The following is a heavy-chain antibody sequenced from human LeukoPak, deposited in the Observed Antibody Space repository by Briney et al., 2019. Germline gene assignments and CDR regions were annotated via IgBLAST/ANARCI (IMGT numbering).Heavy chain of an antibody. CDR2: MYHSGST. V-gene: IGHV4-30-2*03. CDR3: ARHPKDGYIYYFDY. CDR1: DGPISSSDYS. D-gene: IGHD5-24*01. Sequence: SETLSLTCAVSDGPISSSDYSWSWIRQPPGKGLEWIGPMYHSGSTYYNPSLKSRVTISVDTSKNQFSLKLSSVTAADTAVYYCARHPKDGYIYYFDYWGQGTLVTVSS. J-gene: IGHJ4*02.